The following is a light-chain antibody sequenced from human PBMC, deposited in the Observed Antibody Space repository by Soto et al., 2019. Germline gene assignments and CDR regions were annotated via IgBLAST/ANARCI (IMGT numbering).Light chain of an antibody. CDR3: QQSYSPPYA. CDR1: QSISSY. V-gene: IGKV1-39*01. CDR2: AAS. J-gene: IGKJ2*01. Sequence: DLQMTQSPSSLSASVGDRVTITCRASQSISSYLNWYQQKPGKAPKLLIYAASSLQSGVPSRFIGSGSGTDFSRTFGSLQPEDFATYDCQQSYSPPYAFGQGTELEIK.